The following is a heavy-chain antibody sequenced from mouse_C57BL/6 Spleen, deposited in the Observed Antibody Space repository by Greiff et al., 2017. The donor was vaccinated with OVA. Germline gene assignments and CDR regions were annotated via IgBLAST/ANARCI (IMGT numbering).Heavy chain of an antibody. CDR1: GYTFTDYY. J-gene: IGHJ1*03. CDR2: INPYNGGT. CDR3: ARSRDTFDV. Sequence: EVQLVESGPVLVKPGASVKMSCKASGYTFTDYYMNWVKQSHGKSLEWIGVINPYNGGTSYNQKFKGKATLTVDKSSSTAYMELNSLTSEDSAVYYCARSRDTFDVWGTGTTVTVSS. V-gene: IGHV1-19*01.